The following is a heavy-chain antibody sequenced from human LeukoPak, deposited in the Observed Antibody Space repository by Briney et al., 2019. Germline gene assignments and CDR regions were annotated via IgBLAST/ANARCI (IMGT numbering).Heavy chain of an antibody. CDR3: ARPSEGYCSSTSCYTADY. J-gene: IGHJ4*02. V-gene: IGHV3-23*01. D-gene: IGHD2-2*02. CDR2: ISGSGGST. Sequence: GASLRLSCAASGFTFSSYAMSWVRQAPGKGLEWVSAISGSGGSTYYADSVKGRFTISRDNAKNSLYLQMNSLRAEDTAVYYCARPSEGYCSSTSCYTADYWGQGTLVTVSS. CDR1: GFTFSSYA.